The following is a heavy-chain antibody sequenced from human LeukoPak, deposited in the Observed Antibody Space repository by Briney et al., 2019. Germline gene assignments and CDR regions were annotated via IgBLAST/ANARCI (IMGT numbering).Heavy chain of an antibody. Sequence: GASVKVSCKASGYTFTSYGISWVRQAPGQGLEWMGWISAYNGNTNYAQKLQGRVTMTTDTSTSTAYMELRSLRSDDTAVYYCARDGSARPIVVVPAAIRYWGQGTLVTVSS. J-gene: IGHJ4*02. CDR1: GYTFTSYG. CDR3: ARDGSARPIVVVPAAIRY. V-gene: IGHV1-18*01. D-gene: IGHD2-2*01. CDR2: ISAYNGNT.